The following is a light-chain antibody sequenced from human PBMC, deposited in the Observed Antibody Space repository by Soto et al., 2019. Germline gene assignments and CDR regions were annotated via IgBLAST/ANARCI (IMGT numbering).Light chain of an antibody. Sequence: DIQMTQSPSTLSGSVGDRVTITCRASQTISSWLAWYQQKPGKVPKLLIYGASTLHSGVPSRFSGSGYGTHFTLSISSLQAEDAATYYCQKYNGAPVTFGQGTKVEIK. CDR2: GAS. CDR1: QTISSW. J-gene: IGKJ1*01. CDR3: QKYNGAPVT. V-gene: IGKV1-27*01.